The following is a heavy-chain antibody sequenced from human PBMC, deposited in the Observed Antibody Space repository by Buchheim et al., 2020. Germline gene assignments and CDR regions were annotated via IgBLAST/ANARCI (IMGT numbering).Heavy chain of an antibody. Sequence: QVQLQESGPALVKPSETLSLTCTVSGGSVTSGNYYWSWIRQPPGKGLEWIGYIYYSGNTNYNPFLKSRVTISVDTSKNQFSLKLSSVTSADTAVYYCARDTCSSTSCFIDYWGQGTL. CDR3: ARDTCSSTSCFIDY. CDR1: GGSVTSGNYY. J-gene: IGHJ4*02. V-gene: IGHV4-61*01. CDR2: IYYSGNT. D-gene: IGHD2-2*01.